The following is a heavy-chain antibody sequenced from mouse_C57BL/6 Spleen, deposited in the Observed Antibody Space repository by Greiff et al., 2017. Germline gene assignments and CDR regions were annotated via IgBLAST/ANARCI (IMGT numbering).Heavy chain of an antibody. V-gene: IGHV1-76*01. D-gene: IGHD2-4*01. CDR3: ARRYYDCDVFDY. CDR2: IYPGSGNT. Sequence: QVQLQQSGAELVRPGASVKLSCKASGYTFTDYYINWVKQRPGQGLEWIARIYPGSGNTYYHEKFKGKATLTADKSSSTAYMQLSSLTSEDSAVYFWARRYYDCDVFDYWGQGTTLTVSS. CDR1: GYTFTDYY. J-gene: IGHJ2*01.